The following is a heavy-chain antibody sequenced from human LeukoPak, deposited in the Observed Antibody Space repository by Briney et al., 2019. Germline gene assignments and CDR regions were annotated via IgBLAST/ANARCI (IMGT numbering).Heavy chain of an antibody. D-gene: IGHD3-10*01. CDR2: IVVGNGDT. Sequence: SVKVSCKASGFTFTNSAMQWVRQARGQRVEWIGWIVVGNGDTNYAQKFQERVTITRDMSSSTAYMELSSLRSEDTAVYYCAADWASSGFYYYGMDVWGQGTTVTVSS. J-gene: IGHJ6*02. V-gene: IGHV1-58*02. CDR3: AADWASSGFYYYGMDV. CDR1: GFTFTNSA.